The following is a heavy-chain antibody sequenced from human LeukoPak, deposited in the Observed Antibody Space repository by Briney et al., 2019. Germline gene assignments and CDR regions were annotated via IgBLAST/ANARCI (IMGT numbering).Heavy chain of an antibody. J-gene: IGHJ6*04. CDR2: IYYSGST. D-gene: IGHD6-19*01. CDR1: GGSINDYY. CDR3: ARVYTSGWPRTADV. V-gene: IGHV4-59*01. Sequence: SETLSLTCTVSGGSINDYYWTWIRQPPGKGLHWLGHIYYSGSTKYNTSLNNRVTMSVDTSKNQFSLKLDAVTAADTAVYYCARVYTSGWPRTADVWGKGTRVTVSS.